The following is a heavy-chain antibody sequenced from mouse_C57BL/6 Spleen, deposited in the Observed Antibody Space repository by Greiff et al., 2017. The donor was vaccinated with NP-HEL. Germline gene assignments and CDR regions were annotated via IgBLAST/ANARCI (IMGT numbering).Heavy chain of an antibody. CDR3: ARDHGSSPMDY. D-gene: IGHD1-1*01. J-gene: IGHJ4*01. Sequence: QVQLQQPGAELVMPGASVKLSCKASGYTFTSYWMHWVKQRPGQGLEWIGEIDPSDSYTNYNQKFKGKSTLTVDKSSSTAYMQLSSLTSEDSAVYYCARDHGSSPMDYWGQGTSVTVSS. V-gene: IGHV1-69*01. CDR2: IDPSDSYT. CDR1: GYTFTSYW.